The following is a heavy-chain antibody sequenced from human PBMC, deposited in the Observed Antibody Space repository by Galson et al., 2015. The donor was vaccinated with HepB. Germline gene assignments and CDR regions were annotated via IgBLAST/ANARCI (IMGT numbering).Heavy chain of an antibody. J-gene: IGHJ5*02. CDR1: GGSITSGGYF. CDR2: IFYSGTT. D-gene: IGHD6-25*01. CDR3: ASGAAAGQHIRS. Sequence: TLSLTCTVSGGSITSGGYFWTWVRQHPGKGLEWLGSIFYSGTTYHNPSLKSRLILSPDTSKNQVSLNLSSVTAADTALYYCASGAAAGQHIRSWGQGILVTASS. V-gene: IGHV4-31*03.